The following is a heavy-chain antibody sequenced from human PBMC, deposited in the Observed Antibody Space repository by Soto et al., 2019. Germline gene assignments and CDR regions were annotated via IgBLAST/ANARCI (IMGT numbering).Heavy chain of an antibody. V-gene: IGHV1-18*01. D-gene: IGHD3-3*01. Sequence: ASVKVSCKASGYTFTSYGISWVRQAPGQGLEWMGWISAYDGNTNYAQKLQGRVTITTDTSTSTAYMELRSLRSDDTAVYYCASYPKRIKFFRVVTDFDYWGEGTLVTLSS. CDR3: ASYPKRIKFFRVVTDFDY. J-gene: IGHJ4*02. CDR2: ISAYDGNT. CDR1: GYTFTSYG.